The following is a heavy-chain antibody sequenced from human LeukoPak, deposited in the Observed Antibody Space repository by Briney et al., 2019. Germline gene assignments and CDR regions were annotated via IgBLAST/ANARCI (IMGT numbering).Heavy chain of an antibody. CDR2: ISGSGGST. CDR3: AKDSLRTVPKASFDY. D-gene: IGHD2-2*01. V-gene: IGHV3-23*01. J-gene: IGHJ4*02. CDR1: GFTFSTYW. Sequence: PGGSLRLPCAASGFTFSTYWMSWVRQAPGKGLEWVSAISGSGGSTYYADSVKGRFTISRDNSKNTLYLQMNSLRAEDTAVYYCAKDSLRTVPKASFDYWGQGTLVTVSS.